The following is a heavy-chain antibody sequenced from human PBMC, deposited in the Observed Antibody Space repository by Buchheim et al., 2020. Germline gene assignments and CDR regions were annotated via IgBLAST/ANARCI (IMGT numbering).Heavy chain of an antibody. CDR3: ARMDSSGTQGVGMDV. V-gene: IGHV4-34*01. D-gene: IGHD3-22*01. CDR1: GGSFSGYT. J-gene: IGHJ6*02. Sequence: QVQLQQWGAGLLKPSETLSLTCAVYGGSFSGYTWSWIRQPPGKGLEWIGEINHSGSINYNPSLKSRVTISVDTSKNQFSLKLSSVTAADTAVYYCARMDSSGTQGVGMDVWGQGTT. CDR2: INHSGSI.